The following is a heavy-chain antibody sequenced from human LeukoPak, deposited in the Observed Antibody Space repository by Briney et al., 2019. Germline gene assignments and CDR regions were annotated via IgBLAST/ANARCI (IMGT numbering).Heavy chain of an antibody. D-gene: IGHD3-10*01. Sequence: ASVKVSCKASGYTFTSYYMHWVRQAPGQGLEWMGIINPSGGSTSYAQKFQGRVTMTRDTSTSTVYMELSSLRSEDTAVYYCARDMIIMVRGVPYGVDVWGQGTPVTVSS. V-gene: IGHV1-46*01. CDR1: GYTFTSYY. CDR3: ARDMIIMVRGVPYGVDV. J-gene: IGHJ6*02. CDR2: INPSGGST.